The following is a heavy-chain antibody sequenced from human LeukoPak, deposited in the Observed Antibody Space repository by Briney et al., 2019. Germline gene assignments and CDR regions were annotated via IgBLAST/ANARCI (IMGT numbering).Heavy chain of an antibody. CDR1: GFTFSSYW. CDR2: IKQDGSEK. V-gene: IGHV3-7*01. Sequence: GGSLRLSCATSGFTFSSYWMSWVRQAPGKGLEWVANIKQDGSEKYYVDSVKGRFTISRDNAKNSLYLQMNSLRAEDTAVYYCASAGDCSSTSCYQIWGQGTMVTVSS. CDR3: ASAGDCSSTSCYQI. D-gene: IGHD2-2*01. J-gene: IGHJ3*02.